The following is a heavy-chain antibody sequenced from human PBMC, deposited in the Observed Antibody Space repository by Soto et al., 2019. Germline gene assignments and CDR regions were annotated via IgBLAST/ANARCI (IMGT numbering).Heavy chain of an antibody. V-gene: IGHV4-59*08. D-gene: IGHD3-10*01. CDR3: ARLLWSRGDWFDP. Sequence: QVQLQESGPGLVKPSETLSLTCTVSGGSISSYYWSWIRQPPGKGLEWIGYIYYSGSTNYNPSLKSRFTISVDTPKNQFSLKLSSVTAADPAVYYCARLLWSRGDWFDPWGQGTLVTVSS. J-gene: IGHJ5*02. CDR2: IYYSGST. CDR1: GGSISSYY.